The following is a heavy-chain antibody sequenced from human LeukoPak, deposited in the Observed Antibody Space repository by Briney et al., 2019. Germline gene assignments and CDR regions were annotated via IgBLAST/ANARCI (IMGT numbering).Heavy chain of an antibody. V-gene: IGHV3-21*01. J-gene: IGHJ4*02. CDR3: ARALGSSLDY. D-gene: IGHD6-13*01. Sequence: AGGSLRLSCAASGFTFSSYSMNWVRQAPGKGLEWVSSISSSSSYIYYADSVRGRFTISRDNAKNSLYLQMNSLRAEDTAAYYCARALGSSLDYWGQGTLVTVSS. CDR1: GFTFSSYS. CDR2: ISSSSSYI.